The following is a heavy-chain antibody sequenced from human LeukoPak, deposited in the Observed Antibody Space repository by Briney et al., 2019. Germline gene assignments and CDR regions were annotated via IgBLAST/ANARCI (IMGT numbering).Heavy chain of an antibody. J-gene: IGHJ4*02. V-gene: IGHV4-59*11. Sequence: PSETLSLTCTVSGGSIGSHYWTWIRQPPGRGLEWIGYVRYSGSTDYNPSLKSRVTISLDTSNNQFYLRLNSVTAADTAVYYCARDRGSGLDYWGQGTLVTVSS. CDR2: VRYSGST. CDR3: ARDRGSGLDY. CDR1: GGSIGSHY. D-gene: IGHD6-25*01.